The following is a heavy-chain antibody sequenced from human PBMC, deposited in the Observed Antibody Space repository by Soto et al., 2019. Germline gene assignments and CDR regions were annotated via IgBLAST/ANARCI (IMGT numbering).Heavy chain of an antibody. V-gene: IGHV4-31*03. CDR1: GGSISSGGYY. CDR2: MYYSGST. Sequence: SETLSLTCTVSGGSISSGGYYWSWIRQHPGKGLEWIGYMYYSGSTYYNPSLKSRVTISVDTSKNQFSLKLSSVTAADTAVYYCARAVGGVIVGWFDPWSQGTLVTVSS. J-gene: IGHJ5*02. CDR3: ARAVGGVIVGWFDP. D-gene: IGHD3-16*02.